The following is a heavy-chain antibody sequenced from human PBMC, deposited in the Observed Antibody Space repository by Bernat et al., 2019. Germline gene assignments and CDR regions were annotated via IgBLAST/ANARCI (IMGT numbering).Heavy chain of an antibody. J-gene: IGHJ2*01. Sequence: QVQPQESGPGLVKPSETLSLTCTVSGGSISSYYWSWIRQPPGKGLEWIGYIYYSGSTNYNPSLRSRVTISVDTSKSQFSLKLSSVTAADTDVYYCARDQIAVAGTNWYFDLWGRGTLVTVSS. CDR1: GGSISSYY. V-gene: IGHV4-59*01. D-gene: IGHD6-19*01. CDR3: ARDQIAVAGTNWYFDL. CDR2: IYYSGST.